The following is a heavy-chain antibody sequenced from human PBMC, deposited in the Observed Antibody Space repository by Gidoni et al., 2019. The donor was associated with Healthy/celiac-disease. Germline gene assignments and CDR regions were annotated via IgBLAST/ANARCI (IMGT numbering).Heavy chain of an antibody. J-gene: IGHJ5*02. V-gene: IGHV5-10-1*03. CDR1: GYSFTSYW. CDR3: ARHQGYCSGGSCYRAWFDP. D-gene: IGHD2-15*01. Sequence: EVQLVQSGAEVQKPGESLRISWKGSGYSFTSYWTSWVRQMPGKGLEWMGRIDPSDSYTNYSPSFQGHVTISADKSISTAYLQWSSLKASDTAMYYCARHQGYCSGGSCYRAWFDPWGQGTLVTVSS. CDR2: IDPSDSYT.